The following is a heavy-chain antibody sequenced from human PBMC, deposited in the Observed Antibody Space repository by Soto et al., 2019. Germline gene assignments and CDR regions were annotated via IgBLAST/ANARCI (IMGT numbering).Heavy chain of an antibody. CDR1: GGSISSSSYY. V-gene: IGHV4-39*02. Sequence: SEPLSLTCTVSGGSISSSSYYWGWIRQPPGKGLEWIGSIYYSGSTYYNPSLKSRVTISVDTSKNQFSLKLSSVTAADTAVYYCARELLCFGKLPSDMDAWCQGNTVTVSS. CDR2: IYYSGST. D-gene: IGHD3-10*01. CDR3: ARELLCFGKLPSDMDA. J-gene: IGHJ6*02.